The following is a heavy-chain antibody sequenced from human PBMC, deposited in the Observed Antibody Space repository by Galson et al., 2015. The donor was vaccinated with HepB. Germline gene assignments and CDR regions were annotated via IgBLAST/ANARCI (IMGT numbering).Heavy chain of an antibody. J-gene: IGHJ6*02. CDR2: INHSGST. CDR1: GGSFSGYY. V-gene: IGHV4-34*01. Sequence: ETLSLTCAVYGGSFSGYYWSWIRQPPGKGLEWIGEINHSGSTNYNPSLKSRVTISVDTSKNQFSLKLSSVTAADTAVYYCARGGWLEGYGMDVWGQGTTVTVSS. D-gene: IGHD3-22*01. CDR3: ARGGWLEGYGMDV.